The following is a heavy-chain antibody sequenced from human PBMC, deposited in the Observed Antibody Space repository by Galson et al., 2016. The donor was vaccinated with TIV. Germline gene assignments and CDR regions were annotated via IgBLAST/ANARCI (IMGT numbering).Heavy chain of an antibody. V-gene: IGHV3-7*01. CDR3: AKEVWWRFEV. CDR2: IEPDGSGA. J-gene: IGHJ5*02. Sequence: LRLSCAVSGFGSTFSRHYMSWVRQAPGKRLEWVAKIEPDGSGAYDVASGRGRFSVSRDNTKNSMSLQMNSLRADDTALYYCAKEVWWRFEVWGQGTLVTVSS. D-gene: IGHD2-8*02. CDR1: GFGSTFSRHY.